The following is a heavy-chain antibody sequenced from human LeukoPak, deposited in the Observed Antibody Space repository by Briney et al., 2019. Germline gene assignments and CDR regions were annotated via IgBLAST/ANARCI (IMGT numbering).Heavy chain of an antibody. CDR2: INTNTGNP. J-gene: IGHJ3*02. Sequence: GASVKVFCKASGYTFTSYAMNWVRQAPGQGLEWMGWINTNTGNPTYAQGFTGRFVFSLDTSVSTAYLQISSLKAEDTAVYYCARALTDYSQLPSDAFDIWGQGTMVTVSS. CDR3: ARALTDYSQLPSDAFDI. CDR1: GYTFTSYA. V-gene: IGHV7-4-1*02. D-gene: IGHD1-1*01.